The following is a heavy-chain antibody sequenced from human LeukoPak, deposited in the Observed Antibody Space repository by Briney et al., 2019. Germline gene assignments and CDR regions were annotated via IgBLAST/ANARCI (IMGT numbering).Heavy chain of an antibody. CDR3: TRADCSTTTCSGHYGMDV. CDR1: GGSITTYS. V-gene: IGHV4-59*01. CDR2: IHYTGTT. Sequence: SETLSLTCTVSGGSITTYSWSWLRQPPGKGLEWIGYIHYTGTTNCNPSLKSRVTMSVDASKNQFSLKLTSVTAADTAVYYCTRADCSTTTCSGHYGMDVWGQGTTVAVSS. D-gene: IGHD2-2*01. J-gene: IGHJ6*02.